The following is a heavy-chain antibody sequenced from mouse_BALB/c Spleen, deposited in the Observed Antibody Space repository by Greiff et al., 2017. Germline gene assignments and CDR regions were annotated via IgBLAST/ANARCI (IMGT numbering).Heavy chain of an antibody. CDR1: GFTFSSFG. D-gene: IGHD2-3*01. V-gene: IGHV5-17*02. CDR3: ARGRYDGYYFDY. J-gene: IGHJ2*01. CDR2: ISSGSSTI. Sequence: EVMLVESGGGLVQPGGSRKLSCAASGFTFSSFGMHWVRQAPEKGLEWVAYISSGSSTIYYADTVKGRFTISRDNPKNTLFLQMTSLRSEDTAMYYCARGRYDGYYFDYWGQGTTLTVSS.